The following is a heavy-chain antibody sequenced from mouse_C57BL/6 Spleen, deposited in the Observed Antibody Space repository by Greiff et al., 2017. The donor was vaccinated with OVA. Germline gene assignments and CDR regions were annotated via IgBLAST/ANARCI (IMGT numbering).Heavy chain of an antibody. CDR1: GYTFTSYD. CDR3: AREGDSSGPYAMDY. V-gene: IGHV1-85*01. Sequence: QVQLQQSGPELVKPGASVKLSCKASGYTFTSYDINWVKQRPGQGLEWIGWIYPRDGSTKYNEKFKGKATLTVDTSSSTAYMELHSLTSEDSAVYFCAREGDSSGPYAMDYWGQGTSVTVSS. CDR2: IYPRDGST. D-gene: IGHD3-2*02. J-gene: IGHJ4*01.